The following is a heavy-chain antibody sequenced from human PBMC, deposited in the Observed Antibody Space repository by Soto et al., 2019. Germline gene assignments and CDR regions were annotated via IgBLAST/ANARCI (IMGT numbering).Heavy chain of an antibody. D-gene: IGHD6-6*01. CDR3: AKDRYSSSAYYYNGMDA. Sequence: EVQLVESGGGLVQPGRSLRLSCAASGFIFDDYAMHWVRQAPGKGLEWVAVISGNSGSLGYADSVKGRFTISRDNAKNSLYLQINRLRAEDTALYYCAKDRYSSSAYYYNGMDAWGQGTTVTVSS. CDR2: ISGNSGSL. J-gene: IGHJ6*02. V-gene: IGHV3-9*01. CDR1: GFIFDDYA.